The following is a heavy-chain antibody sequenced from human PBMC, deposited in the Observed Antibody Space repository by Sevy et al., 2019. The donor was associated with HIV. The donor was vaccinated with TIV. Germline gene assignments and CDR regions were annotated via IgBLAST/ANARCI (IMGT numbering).Heavy chain of an antibody. CDR2: IHSDDTT. CDR3: ARGKSGYGYALNY. Sequence: GESLKISCAASGFTVNSNYMTWVRQAPGKGLEGVSVIHSDDTTYHADSVKDRFTISRDNFKNKLYLHMSSLRAEDTAVYYCARGKSGYGYALNYWGQGTLVTVSS. D-gene: IGHD5-18*01. CDR1: GFTVNSNY. V-gene: IGHV3-66*01. J-gene: IGHJ4*02.